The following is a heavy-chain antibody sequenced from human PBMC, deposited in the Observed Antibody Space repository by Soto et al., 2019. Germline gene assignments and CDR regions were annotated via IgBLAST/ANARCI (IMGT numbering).Heavy chain of an antibody. D-gene: IGHD2-15*01. CDR2: ISPGSRYP. J-gene: IGHJ5*02. V-gene: IGHV3-11*06. CDR3: VRGGGGGLFDP. Sequence: GSLRLSCASSGFTFSDYYMSWIRQAPGKGLEWLSYISPGSRYPAYADSVKGRFTISRDNARRSLSLQMNSLTVDDTAIYYCVRGGGGGLFDPWGQGSMVAVSS. CDR1: GFTFSDYY.